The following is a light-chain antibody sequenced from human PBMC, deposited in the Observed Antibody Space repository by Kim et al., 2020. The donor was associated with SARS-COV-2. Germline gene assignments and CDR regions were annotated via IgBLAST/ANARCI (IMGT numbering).Light chain of an antibody. Sequence: SSGEGGAPPCRAGKRGSSSYLAGWQQKTGEAPTILVYGGCSRATGIPDKCSGSGSGGEFTITISRREQDDFVVEYCQQYGSRRWTFGQGTKVEIK. CDR3: QQYGSRRWT. J-gene: IGKJ1*01. V-gene: IGKV3-20*01. CDR2: GGC. CDR1: KRGSSSY.